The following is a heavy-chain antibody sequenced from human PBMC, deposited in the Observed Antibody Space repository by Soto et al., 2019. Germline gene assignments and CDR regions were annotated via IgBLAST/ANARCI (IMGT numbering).Heavy chain of an antibody. D-gene: IGHD3-22*01. J-gene: IGHJ4*02. CDR2: TRNKANNYTT. V-gene: IGHV3-72*01. CDR1: GFSFSDHY. Sequence: EVQLVESGGGLVQPGGSLRLSCAASGFSFSDHYMDWVRQAPGKGLEWVGRTRNKANNYTTQYAASVKGRFTISRDDSKNSLYLQMNSLNTEDTAVYYCARATYYYASRGQRGLYYLDYWGQGTLVTVSS. CDR3: ARATYYYASRGQRGLYYLDY.